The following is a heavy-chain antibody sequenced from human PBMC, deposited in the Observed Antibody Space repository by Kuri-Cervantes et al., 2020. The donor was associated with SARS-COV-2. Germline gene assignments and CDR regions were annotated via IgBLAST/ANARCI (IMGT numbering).Heavy chain of an antibody. CDR1: GFTFSSYW. V-gene: IGHV3-7*01. CDR2: IKQDGSEK. CDR3: ARDRYSSSWYFVSAFDI. D-gene: IGHD6-13*01. Sequence: GESLKISCAASGFTFSSYWMSWVRQAPGKGLEWVANIKQDGSEKYYVDSVKGRFTISRDNAKNSLYLQMNSLRAEDTAVYYCARDRYSSSWYFVSAFDIWGQGTMVTVSS. J-gene: IGHJ3*02.